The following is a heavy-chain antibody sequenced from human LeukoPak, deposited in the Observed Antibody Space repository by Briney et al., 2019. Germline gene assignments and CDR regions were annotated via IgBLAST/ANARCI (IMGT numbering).Heavy chain of an antibody. CDR1: AASISNYY. V-gene: IGHV4-59*01. CDR2: IYYSGST. J-gene: IGHJ5*02. D-gene: IGHD5-18*01. CDR3: AGDGGYSYLNWFDP. Sequence: PETLSPTCTVSAASISNYYWSWIRQPQGKGLEWIGYIYYSGSTNYNPSLKSRVTISVDTSKKQFSLKMTSVTAADTAVYYCAGDGGYSYLNWFDPWGQGTLVTVSS.